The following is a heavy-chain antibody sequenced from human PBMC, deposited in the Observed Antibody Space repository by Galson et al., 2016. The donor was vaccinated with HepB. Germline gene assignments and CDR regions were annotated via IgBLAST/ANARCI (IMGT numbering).Heavy chain of an antibody. CDR2: IKEDGRER. CDR3: AREPGYNYGFTWGY. Sequence: SPRLSCAASGFTFSTYWMTWARQAPGKGLEWVTNIKEDGRERYYEDSVRGRFTISRDNAKNSLYLQMTSLRAEDAAVYYCAREPGYNYGFTWGYWGQGTRVTVSS. D-gene: IGHD5-18*01. J-gene: IGHJ4*02. V-gene: IGHV3-7*01. CDR1: GFTFSTYW.